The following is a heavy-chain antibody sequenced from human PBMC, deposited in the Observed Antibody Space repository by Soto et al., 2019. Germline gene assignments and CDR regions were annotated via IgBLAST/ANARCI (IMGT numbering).Heavy chain of an antibody. CDR2: IYHSGST. CDR3: ARGIGVYYGSGSYYNENWFDP. V-gene: IGHV4-38-2*01. D-gene: IGHD3-10*01. J-gene: IGHJ5*02. Sequence: SETLSLTCAVSGYSISSGYYWGWIRQPPGKGLEWIGSIYHSGSTYYNPSLKSRVTISVDTSKNQFSLKLSSVTAADTAVYYCARGIGVYYGSGSYYNENWFDPWGQGTLVTVSS. CDR1: GYSISSGYY.